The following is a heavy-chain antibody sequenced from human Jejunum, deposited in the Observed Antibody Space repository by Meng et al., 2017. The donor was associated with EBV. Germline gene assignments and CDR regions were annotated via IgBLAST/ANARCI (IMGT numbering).Heavy chain of an antibody. CDR3: AKLTRA. V-gene: IGHV3-23*04. D-gene: IGHD1/OR15-1a*01. J-gene: IGHJ5*02. Sequence: VHLGEAGGGLGQPGVSLRLSCAASGFTFSSSAMSWVRQAPGKGLEWVSSIGGSGGATYYADSVKGRFTISRDNSKSTLYLQMNSLRAEDTAVYYCAKLTRAWGQGTLVTVSS. CDR1: GFTFSSSA. CDR2: IGGSGGAT.